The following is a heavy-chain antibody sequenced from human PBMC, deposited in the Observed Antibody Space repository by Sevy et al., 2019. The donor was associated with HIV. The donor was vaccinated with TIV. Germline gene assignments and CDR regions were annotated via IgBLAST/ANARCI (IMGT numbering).Heavy chain of an antibody. V-gene: IGHV3-30-3*01. CDR1: GFTFNNFP. CDR2: VSFDGGSK. Sequence: GGSLRLSCEASGFTFNNFPIHWVRQAPGKGLEWVAVVSFDGGSKYYADSVRGRFTVSRDNSKNTVYLQLNSLRAEDTAVYYCVRERARSITFDIWCQGTLVTVSS. J-gene: IGHJ3*02. D-gene: IGHD3-16*01. CDR3: VRERARSITFDI.